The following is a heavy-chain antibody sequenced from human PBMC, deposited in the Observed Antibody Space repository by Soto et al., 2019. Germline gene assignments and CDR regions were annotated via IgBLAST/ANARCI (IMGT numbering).Heavy chain of an antibody. D-gene: IGHD6-25*01. J-gene: IGHJ6*02. CDR2: IIPIFGTA. Sequence: QVQLVQSGAEVKKPGSSVKVSCKASGGTFSSYAISWVRQAPGQGLEWMGGIIPIFGTANYAQKFQGRVTITADESTSTAYMELSSLRSEDTAVYYCARDRGMYSSDHYYYYYGMDVWGQGTTVTVSS. CDR3: ARDRGMYSSDHYYYYYGMDV. V-gene: IGHV1-69*01. CDR1: GGTFSSYA.